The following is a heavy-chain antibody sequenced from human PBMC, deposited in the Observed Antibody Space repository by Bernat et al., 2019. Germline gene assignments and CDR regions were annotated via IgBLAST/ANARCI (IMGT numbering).Heavy chain of an antibody. D-gene: IGHD4-17*01. CDR1: GFTFSSYD. Sequence: VQLVESGGGVVQPGRSLRLSCAASGFTFSSYDMHWVRQVTGKGLEWVSGIGTAGVPYYPGSVKGRFTTSRENAKNSLYLQMNSLTAGDTAVYYCARGSYGDYQSYWYFDLWGRGTLVTVSS. V-gene: IGHV3-13*05. J-gene: IGHJ2*01. CDR2: IGTAGVP. CDR3: ARGSYGDYQSYWYFDL.